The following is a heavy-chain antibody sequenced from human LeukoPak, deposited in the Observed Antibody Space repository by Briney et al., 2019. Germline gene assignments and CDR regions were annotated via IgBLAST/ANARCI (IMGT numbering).Heavy chain of an antibody. D-gene: IGHD3-9*01. CDR3: AKGDSYYDLLTCFDF. Sequence: GSLRLSCAASGFTFSSYAMHWVRQAPGKGLEWVAVISYDGSNKYYADSVKGRFTISRDNSKNTLYLQMNSLRAEDTAVYYCAKGDSYYDLLTCFDFWGPGTLVTVSS. J-gene: IGHJ4*02. CDR1: GFTFSSYA. CDR2: ISYDGSNK. V-gene: IGHV3-30-3*01.